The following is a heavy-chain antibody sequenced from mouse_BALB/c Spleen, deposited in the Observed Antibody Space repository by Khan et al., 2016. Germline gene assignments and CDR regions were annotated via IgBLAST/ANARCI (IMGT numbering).Heavy chain of an antibody. Sequence: QVQLQQPGAGLVKPGASVKLSCKASGYICNEYIIHWVKQRSGLGLEWIGWFYPLSGSIKYGEKFKDKATSSADKSSSTVYMELSRWTSEDAAVYFCARQEGNPHYAMDYWGQGTSVTVSA. CDR1: GYICNEYI. CDR3: ARQEGNPHYAMDY. V-gene: IGHV1-62-2*01. D-gene: IGHD2-1*01. CDR2: FYPLSGSI. J-gene: IGHJ4*01.